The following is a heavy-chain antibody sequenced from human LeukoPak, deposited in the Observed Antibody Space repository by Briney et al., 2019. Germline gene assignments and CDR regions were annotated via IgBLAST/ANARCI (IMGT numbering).Heavy chain of an antibody. CDR2: IYYTGST. Sequence: SETLSLTCSVSGGSISSNYWSWIRQPPGKGLEWIGYIYYTGSTKYNPSLKSRATISVDTSKNQFSLKLSSVTAADTAIYYCARLRNYGNSPNWFDPWGQGTLVTVSS. V-gene: IGHV4-59*01. CDR1: GGSISSNY. CDR3: ARLRNYGNSPNWFDP. D-gene: IGHD3-16*01. J-gene: IGHJ5*02.